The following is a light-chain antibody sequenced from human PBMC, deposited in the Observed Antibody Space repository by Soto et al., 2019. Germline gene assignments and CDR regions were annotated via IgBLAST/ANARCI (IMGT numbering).Light chain of an antibody. Sequence: QSALTQPRSVSGSPGHSVTISCTGTSSDVGGYNYVSWYQQHPGKAPKLMIYDVSKRPSGVPDRFSGSKSGNTASLTISGLQAEDEADYYCGSYAGSYIYVFGTGTKVTVL. V-gene: IGLV2-11*01. CDR3: GSYAGSYIYV. CDR1: SSDVGGYNY. J-gene: IGLJ1*01. CDR2: DVS.